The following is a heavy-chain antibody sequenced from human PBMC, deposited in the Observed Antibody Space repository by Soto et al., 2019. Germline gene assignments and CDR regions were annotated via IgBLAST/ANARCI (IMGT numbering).Heavy chain of an antibody. V-gene: IGHV1-2*02. CDR2: INPNSGGI. CDR1: GGTFSSYA. D-gene: IGHD6-19*01. J-gene: IGHJ4*02. CDR3: GLAVAGRAVDY. Sequence: GASVKVSCKASGGTFSSYAISWVRQAPGQGLEWMGWINPNSGGINYAQKFQGRVTMTRDTSISTAYMELSRLRSDDTAVYYCGLAVAGRAVDYWGQGTLVTVSS.